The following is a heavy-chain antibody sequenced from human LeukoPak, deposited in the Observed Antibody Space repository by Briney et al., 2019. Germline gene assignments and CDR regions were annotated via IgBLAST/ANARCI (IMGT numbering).Heavy chain of an antibody. CDR3: AKDNMVTMARGVMADY. V-gene: IGHV3-9*01. J-gene: IGHJ4*02. D-gene: IGHD3-10*01. CDR1: GFTFDDYA. CDR2: ISWNSGHI. Sequence: GGSLRLSCAASGFTFDDYAMHWVRQAPGKGLEWVSGISWNSGHIGYADSVKGRFTISRDNAKNSLYLQMNSLRAEDTAVYYCAKDNMVTMARGVMADYWGQGTLVTVSS.